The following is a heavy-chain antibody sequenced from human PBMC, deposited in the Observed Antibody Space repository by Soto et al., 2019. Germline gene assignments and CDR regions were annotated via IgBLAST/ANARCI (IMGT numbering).Heavy chain of an antibody. D-gene: IGHD4-17*01. V-gene: IGHV4-61*08. J-gene: IGHJ4*02. Sequence: PSETLSLTCAVSGGSISSGGYSWSWIRQPPGKGLEWIGYIYHSGSTNYNPSLRSRVTILVDTSKNQFSLKVSSVTAADTAVYYCARGGGPTTTTLTTYDYWGQGTLVTVSS. CDR2: IYHSGST. CDR1: GGSISSGGYS. CDR3: ARGGGPTTTTLTTYDY.